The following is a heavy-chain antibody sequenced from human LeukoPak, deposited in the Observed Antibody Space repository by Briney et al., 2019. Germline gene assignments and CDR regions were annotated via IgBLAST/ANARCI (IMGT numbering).Heavy chain of an antibody. D-gene: IGHD6-19*01. CDR1: GFTFSSYA. V-gene: IGHV3-23*01. Sequence: GSLRLSCVASGFTFSSYAMSWVRQAPGKGLEWVSAIIGSGGSTYYADSVKGRFTISRDNSKNTLYLQMNSLRAEDTAVYYCAKTDTGPGIAVAGMGNRSDYWGQGTLVTVSS. J-gene: IGHJ4*02. CDR2: IIGSGGST. CDR3: AKTDTGPGIAVAGMGNRSDY.